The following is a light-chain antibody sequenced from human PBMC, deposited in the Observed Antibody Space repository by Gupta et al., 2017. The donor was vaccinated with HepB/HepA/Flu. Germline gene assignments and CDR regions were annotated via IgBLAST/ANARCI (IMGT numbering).Light chain of an antibody. CDR3: SSHKRSNSKV. V-gene: IGLV2-14*03. CDR1: SSDVGGYNY. CDR2: DVT. J-gene: IGLJ1*01. Sequence: QSALTQPASVSGSPGQSITISCTGSSSDVGGYNYVSWYQQHPGKVPKLIRHDVTNRPSGVSNRCSGSKSGSKAFLHISGLQTDDDAYGYCSSHKRSNSKVFGTGTKVTVL.